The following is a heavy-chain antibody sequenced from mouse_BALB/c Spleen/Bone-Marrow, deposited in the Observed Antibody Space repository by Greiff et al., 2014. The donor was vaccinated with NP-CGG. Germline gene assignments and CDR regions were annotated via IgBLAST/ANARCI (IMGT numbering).Heavy chain of an antibody. CDR1: GFTFSSYY. D-gene: IGHD1-1*02. V-gene: IGHV5-6-2*01. J-gene: IGHJ4*01. Sequence: EVKLVESGGGLVKLGGSLKLSCAASGFTFSSYYMSWVRQTPEKRLELVAAINSNGGSTYYPDTEKGRFTISRDNAKNTLYLQMSSLKSEDTALYYCVRHGNYAMDYWGQGTSVTVSS. CDR3: VRHGNYAMDY. CDR2: INSNGGST.